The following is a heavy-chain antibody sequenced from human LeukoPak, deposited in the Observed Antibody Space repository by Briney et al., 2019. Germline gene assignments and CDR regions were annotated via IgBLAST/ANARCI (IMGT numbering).Heavy chain of an antibody. CDR3: ARGGERVLLWFGELSYWFDP. J-gene: IGHJ5*02. Sequence: SETLSLTCAVYGGSFSGYYWSWIRQPPGKGLEWIGEINHSGSTNYNPSLKSRVTISVDTSKNQFSLKLSSVTAADTAVYYCARGGERVLLWFGELSYWFDPWGQGTLVTVSS. CDR1: GGSFSGYY. CDR2: INHSGST. D-gene: IGHD3-10*01. V-gene: IGHV4-34*01.